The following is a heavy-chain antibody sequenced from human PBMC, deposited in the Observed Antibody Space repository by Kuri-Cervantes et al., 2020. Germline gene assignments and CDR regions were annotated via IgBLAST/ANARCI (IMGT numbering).Heavy chain of an antibody. J-gene: IGHJ4*02. D-gene: IGHD5-24*01. CDR3: TTIRPGY. Sequence: GESLKISCAASGFSFSNYGMHWVRQAPGKGLEWVAFIQSDGSEIYYGDSVKGRFTTSRDNSKKTVYPQMNSLKTEDTAVYYCTTIRPGYWGQGTLVTVSS. CDR1: GFSFSNYG. CDR2: IQSDGSEI. V-gene: IGHV3-30*02.